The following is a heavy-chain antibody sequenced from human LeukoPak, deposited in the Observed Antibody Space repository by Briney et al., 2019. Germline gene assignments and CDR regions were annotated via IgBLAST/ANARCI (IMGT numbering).Heavy chain of an antibody. V-gene: IGHV3-30*02. Sequence: GESLRLSCAASGFTFSSYGMHWVRQAPGKGLEWVAFIRYDGSSQRYTDSVKGRFTISRDNSKNTVYLQMNSLRAEDTAVYYCAKRRDVAAGGSGAFDYWGQGSLVTVSS. CDR3: AKRRDVAAGGSGAFDY. J-gene: IGHJ4*02. D-gene: IGHD6-13*01. CDR2: IRYDGSSQ. CDR1: GFTFSSYG.